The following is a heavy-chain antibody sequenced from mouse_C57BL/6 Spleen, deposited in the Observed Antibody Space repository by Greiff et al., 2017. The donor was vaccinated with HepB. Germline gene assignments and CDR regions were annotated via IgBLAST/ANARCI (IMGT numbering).Heavy chain of an antibody. CDR2: ISYDGSN. CDR1: GYSITSGYY. CDR3: ARRVNWDYFDY. J-gene: IGHJ2*01. D-gene: IGHD4-1*01. V-gene: IGHV3-6*01. Sequence: ESGPGLVKPSQSLSLTCSVTGYSITSGYYWNWIRQFPGNKLEWMGYISYDGSNNYNPSLKNRISITRDTSKNQFFLKLNSVTTEDTATYYCARRVNWDYFDYWGQGTTLTVSS.